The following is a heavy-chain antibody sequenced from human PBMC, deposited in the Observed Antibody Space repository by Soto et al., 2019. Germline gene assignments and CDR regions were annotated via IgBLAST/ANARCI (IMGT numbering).Heavy chain of an antibody. D-gene: IGHD1-7*01. Sequence: GASVKVSCKASGYTFASYAMHWVRQAPGQRLEWMGWINAGNGNTKYSQKFQGRVTITRDTSASTAYMELSSLRSEDTAVYYCARTQMELHWFYXWGQGTLFTVSX. V-gene: IGHV1-3*01. J-gene: IGHJ5*02. CDR1: GYTFASYA. CDR2: INAGNGNT. CDR3: ARTQMELHWFYX.